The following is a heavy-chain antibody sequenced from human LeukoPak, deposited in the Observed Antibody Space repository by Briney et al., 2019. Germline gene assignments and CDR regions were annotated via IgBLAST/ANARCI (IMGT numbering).Heavy chain of an antibody. CDR2: ISGSGGST. CDR3: ATHGSGSYRYYFDY. J-gene: IGHJ4*02. V-gene: IGHV3-23*01. Sequence: GGSLRLSCAASGLTFSSNAMSWVRQAPGKGLEWVSTISGSGGSTYYADSVKGRFTTSRDNSKNTLYLQMNSLRAEDTAVYYCATHGSGSYRYYFDYWGQGTLVTVSS. CDR1: GLTFSSNA. D-gene: IGHD3-10*01.